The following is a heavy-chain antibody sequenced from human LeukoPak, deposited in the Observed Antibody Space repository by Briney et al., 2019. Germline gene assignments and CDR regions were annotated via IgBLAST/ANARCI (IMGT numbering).Heavy chain of an antibody. CDR3: AKGRSSSGTCYSSFDY. V-gene: IGHV3-30*04. J-gene: IGHJ4*02. Sequence: GRSLRLSCAASGFTFSSYAMHWVRQAPGKGLEWVTIISFDGSNKYYADSVKGRFTISRDNSKNTLYLQINSLRAEDTAVYYCAKGRSSSGTCYSSFDYWGQGTLVTVSS. CDR2: ISFDGSNK. CDR1: GFTFSSYA. D-gene: IGHD2-15*01.